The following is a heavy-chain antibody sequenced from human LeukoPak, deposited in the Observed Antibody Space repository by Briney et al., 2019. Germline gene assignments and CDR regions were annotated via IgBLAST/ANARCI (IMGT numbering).Heavy chain of an antibody. CDR1: GFTFSSYA. V-gene: IGHV3-23*01. J-gene: IGHJ4*02. CDR3: AKLDYYDTH. D-gene: IGHD3-22*01. Sequence: GGSLRLSCAASGFTFSSYAMSWVRQAPGKGLEWVSSIAGSSASTYYADSVKGRFTISRDNSKNTLYLQMNSLRAEDTAVYFCAKLDYYDTHWGQGTLVTVSS. CDR2: IAGSSAST.